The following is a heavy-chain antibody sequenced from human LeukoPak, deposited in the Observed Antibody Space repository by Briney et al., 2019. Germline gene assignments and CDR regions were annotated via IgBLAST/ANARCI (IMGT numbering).Heavy chain of an antibody. CDR2: INPSGGST. CDR1: GYTFTSYY. CDR3: ARDNQFRDYYDSSGYYDY. V-gene: IGHV1-46*01. D-gene: IGHD3-22*01. Sequence: ASVKVSCKASGYTFTSYYMHWVRQAPGQGREWMGIINPSGGSTSYAQKFQGRVTMTRDTSTSTVYMELSSLRSEDTAVYYCARDNQFRDYYDSSGYYDYWGQGTLVTVSS. J-gene: IGHJ4*02.